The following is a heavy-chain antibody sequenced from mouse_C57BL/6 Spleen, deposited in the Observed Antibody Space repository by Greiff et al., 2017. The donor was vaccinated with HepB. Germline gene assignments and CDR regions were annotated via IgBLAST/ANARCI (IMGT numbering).Heavy chain of an antibody. CDR2: INPNYGTT. CDR3: ASEGTGDWFAY. CDR1: GYSFTDYN. D-gene: IGHD2-14*01. J-gene: IGHJ3*01. Sequence: VQLQQSGPELVKPGASVKISCKASGYSFTDYNMNWVKQSNGKSLEWIGVINPNYGTTSYNQKVKGKTTLTVDQSSSTAYMQLNSLTSEDSSFYYFASEGTGDWFAYWGQGTLVTVSA. V-gene: IGHV1-39*01.